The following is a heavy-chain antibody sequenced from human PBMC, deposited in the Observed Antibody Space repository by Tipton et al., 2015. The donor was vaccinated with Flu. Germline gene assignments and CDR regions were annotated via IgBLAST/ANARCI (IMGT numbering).Heavy chain of an antibody. J-gene: IGHJ4*02. D-gene: IGHD6-19*01. CDR3: AKDGWDTSGWYPFDY. V-gene: IGHV3-7*01. CDR2: IKEDGRAR. Sequence: SGFTFRDYWMSWIRQAPGKGLEWVANIKEDGRARYYVDSVKGRFTISRDNSKNALYLLINSLRPEDTAVYYCAKDGWDTSGWYPFDYWGQGILVTVSS. CDR1: GFTFRDYW.